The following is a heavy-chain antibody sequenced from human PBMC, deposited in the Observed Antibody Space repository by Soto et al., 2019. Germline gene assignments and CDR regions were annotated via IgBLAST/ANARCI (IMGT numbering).Heavy chain of an antibody. Sequence: QVQLVQSGAEVRKPGSSLRVSCKSSGATFSTTGISWVRQAPGQGLEWMGGIIPLCGTPKYARKFQGRVSITADESRNIVYMELNSLRPDDAAVYYCARASPVICGGDPCYRLDSSFDSWGQGSLVIVSS. CDR2: IIPLCGTP. D-gene: IGHD2-21*02. CDR3: ARASPVICGGDPCYRLDSSFDS. J-gene: IGHJ5*01. CDR1: GATFSTTG. V-gene: IGHV1-69*01.